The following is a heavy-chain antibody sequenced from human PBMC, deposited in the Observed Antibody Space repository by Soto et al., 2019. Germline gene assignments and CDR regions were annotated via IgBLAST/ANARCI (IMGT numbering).Heavy chain of an antibody. J-gene: IGHJ4*02. Sequence: ASVKVSCKASGYTFTSYAMHWVRQAPGQRLEWMGWINAGNGNTKYSQKFQGRVTITADESTSTAYMELSSLRSEDTAVYYCARQKAEMATGPQDYWGQGTLVTVSS. CDR3: ARQKAEMATGPQDY. D-gene: IGHD5-12*01. CDR1: GYTFTSYA. V-gene: IGHV1-3*01. CDR2: INAGNGNT.